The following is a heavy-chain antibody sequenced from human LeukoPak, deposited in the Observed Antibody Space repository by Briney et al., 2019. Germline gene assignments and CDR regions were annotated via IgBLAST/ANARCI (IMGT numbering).Heavy chain of an antibody. D-gene: IGHD3-16*01. CDR3: ARDQHDYVWGSYPGDY. Sequence: PSETLSLTCTVPGGSISSGGYYWSCTRQHPRKGLEWIGYIYYSGSTYYNPSLKSRVTISVDTSKNQFSLKLSSVTAADTAVYYCARDQHDYVWGSYPGDYWGQGTLVTVSS. CDR2: IYYSGST. CDR1: GGSISSGGYY. V-gene: IGHV4-31*03. J-gene: IGHJ4*02.